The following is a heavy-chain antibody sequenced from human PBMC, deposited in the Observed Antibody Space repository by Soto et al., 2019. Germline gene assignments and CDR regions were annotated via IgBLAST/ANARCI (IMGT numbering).Heavy chain of an antibody. CDR2: IIPIFGTS. Sequence: QVQLLQSGAEVKKPGSSVKVSCKASGVTFSSLAISWVRQAPGQGLEWMGGIIPIFGTSTYAQKFQGRVTITADESTSTAYMDRNSLRSDDTGVYYCVRPTDGMDVWGQGTTVTVSS. CDR3: VRPTDGMDV. V-gene: IGHV1-69*12. J-gene: IGHJ6*02. CDR1: GVTFSSLA.